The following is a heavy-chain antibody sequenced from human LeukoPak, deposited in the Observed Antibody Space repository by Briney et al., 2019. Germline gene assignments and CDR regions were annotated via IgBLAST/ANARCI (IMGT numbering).Heavy chain of an antibody. CDR1: GGSISSGNYY. D-gene: IGHD3-22*01. CDR2: IYSSGST. Sequence: PSETLSLTCTVSGGSISSGNYYWSWIRQPAGKGLEWIGRIYSSGSTNYNPSLKSRVTISVDTSKNQFSLKLSSVTAADTAVYYCARGSLYYYDSSGYPPDAFDIWGQGTMVTVSS. V-gene: IGHV4-61*02. CDR3: ARGSLYYYDSSGYPPDAFDI. J-gene: IGHJ3*02.